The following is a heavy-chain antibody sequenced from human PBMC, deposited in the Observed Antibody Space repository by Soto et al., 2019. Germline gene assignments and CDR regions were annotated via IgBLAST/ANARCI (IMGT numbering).Heavy chain of an antibody. D-gene: IGHD2-8*01. CDR2: ISYSGNT. V-gene: IGHV4-59*01. CDR3: ARAPMVLSRSYFDS. J-gene: IGHJ4*02. CDR1: GGSISSFY. Sequence: EILSLTCTVSGGSISSFYWSWIRQPPGKGLEWIGYISYSGNTNYNPSLKSRVSISVDTSKNKLSLNLTSVTAADTAVYYCARAPMVLSRSYFDSWGKGTPVTVS.